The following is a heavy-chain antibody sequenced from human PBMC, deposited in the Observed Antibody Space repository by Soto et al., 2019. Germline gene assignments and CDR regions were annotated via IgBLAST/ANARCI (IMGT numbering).Heavy chain of an antibody. CDR1: GFTFSSYA. Sequence: QVQLVESGGGVVQPGRSLRLSCAASGFTFSSYAMHWVRQAPGKGLEWVAVISYDGSNKYYADSVKGRFTISRDNSKNTRYLQMNSLMAEDTAVYYWARVYEGDYFDYWGQGTLVTVSS. D-gene: IGHD3-16*01. CDR2: ISYDGSNK. V-gene: IGHV3-30-3*01. CDR3: ARVYEGDYFDY. J-gene: IGHJ4*02.